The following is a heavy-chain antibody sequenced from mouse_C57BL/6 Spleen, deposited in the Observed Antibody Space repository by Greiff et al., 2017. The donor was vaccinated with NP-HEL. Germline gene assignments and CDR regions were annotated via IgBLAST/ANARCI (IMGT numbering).Heavy chain of an antibody. CDR1: GYTFTDYY. CDR3: ARSGGYSPYAMDY. J-gene: IGHJ4*01. CDR2: INPNNGGT. D-gene: IGHD2-3*01. V-gene: IGHV1-26*01. Sequence: EVKLQQSGPELVKPGASVKISCKASGYTFTDYYMNWVKQSHGKSLEWIGDINPNNGGTSYNQKFKGKATLTVDKSSSTAYMELRSLTSEDSAVYYCARSGGYSPYAMDYWGQGTSVTVSS.